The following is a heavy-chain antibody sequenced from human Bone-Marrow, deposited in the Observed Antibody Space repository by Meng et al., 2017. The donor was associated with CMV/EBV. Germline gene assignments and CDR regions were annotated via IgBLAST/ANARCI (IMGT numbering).Heavy chain of an antibody. V-gene: IGHV1-69*10. D-gene: IGHD2-2*02. CDR2: IIPILGIA. Sequence: SVKVSCKASGGTFSSYAISWVRQAPGQGLEWMGGIIPILGIANYAQKFQGRVTITADKSTSTAYMELSSLRSEDTAVYYCARAVPAAIREEKYYYYYGMDVWGQGTTVTVSS. CDR3: ARAVPAAIREEKYYYYYGMDV. CDR1: GGTFSSYA. J-gene: IGHJ6*02.